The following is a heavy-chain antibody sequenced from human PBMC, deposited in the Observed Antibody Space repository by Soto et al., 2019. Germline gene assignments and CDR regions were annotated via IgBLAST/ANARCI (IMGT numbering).Heavy chain of an antibody. V-gene: IGHV4-59*08. D-gene: IGHD4-4*01. Sequence: SETLSLTCTVSGGSISSYYLSWIRQPPGKGLEWIGYIYYSGSTNYNPSLKSRVTISVDTSKNQFSLKLSSVTAADTAVYYCARVFSNYGFHWFDPWGQGTLVTVSS. CDR2: IYYSGST. CDR1: GGSISSYY. CDR3: ARVFSNYGFHWFDP. J-gene: IGHJ5*02.